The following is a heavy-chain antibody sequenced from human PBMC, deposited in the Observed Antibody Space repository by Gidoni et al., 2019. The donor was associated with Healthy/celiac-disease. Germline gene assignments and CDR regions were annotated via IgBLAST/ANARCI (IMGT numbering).Heavy chain of an antibody. D-gene: IGHD3-3*01. V-gene: IGHV1-3*01. CDR1: GYTSPSYS. Sequence: QVQFVQSGAEVKKPGASVKVSCKASGYTSPSYSLHWVRQAPGQRLEWMGWINAGNGNTKYSQKFQGRVTITRDTSASTAYMELSSLRSEDTAVYYCARGYDFWSGYSRGWFDPWGQGTLVTVSS. CDR3: ARGYDFWSGYSRGWFDP. CDR2: INAGNGNT. J-gene: IGHJ5*02.